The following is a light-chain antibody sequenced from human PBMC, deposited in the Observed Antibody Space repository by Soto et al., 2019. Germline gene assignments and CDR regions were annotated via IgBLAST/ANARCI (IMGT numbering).Light chain of an antibody. Sequence: EIVLTQSPAALSVSPGGRATLSCRASQDVMYDLAWYQQKPGQAPRLLVYGASTRATDAPPRFRGSGSGREFNLTISSLQSEDFATYYCQQYRSWPRTFGQGSRVEIK. J-gene: IGKJ1*01. CDR3: QQYRSWPRT. CDR1: QDVMYD. CDR2: GAS. V-gene: IGKV3-15*01.